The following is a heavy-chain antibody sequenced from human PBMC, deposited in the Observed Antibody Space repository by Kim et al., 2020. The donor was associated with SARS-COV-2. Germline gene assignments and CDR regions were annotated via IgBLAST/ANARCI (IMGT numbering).Heavy chain of an antibody. J-gene: IGHJ4*02. D-gene: IGHD3-16*02. CDR3: AKGGGGYLYYFDY. Sequence: ADAVKGRFTISRDNAKTTLYLQMNGLRAGDTAVYYCAKGGGGYLYYFDYWGQGTLVTVSS. V-gene: IGHV3-23*01.